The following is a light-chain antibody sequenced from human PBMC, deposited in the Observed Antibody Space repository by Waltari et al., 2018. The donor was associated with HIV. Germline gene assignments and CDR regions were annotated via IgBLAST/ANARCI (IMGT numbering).Light chain of an antibody. J-gene: IGKJ1*01. CDR1: ESLLYDNGYNY. Sequence: ETVMTQSPLSLPVTPGEPASISCTSSESLLYDNGYNYLDWYVQKPGQSPQLLIYLGSHRASGVPDRFSGSGSGTDFTLKFSRVEAGDVGVYYCMQALQTPRTFGQGTKVEIK. CDR2: LGS. V-gene: IGKV2-28*01. CDR3: MQALQTPRT.